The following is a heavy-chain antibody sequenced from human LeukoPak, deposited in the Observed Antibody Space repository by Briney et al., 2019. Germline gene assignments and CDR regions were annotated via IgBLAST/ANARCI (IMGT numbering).Heavy chain of an antibody. CDR1: GYTFTSYG. CDR2: ISAYNGNT. J-gene: IGHJ4*02. Sequence: GASVKVSCKASGYTFTSYGISWVRQAPGQGLEWMGWISAYNGNTNYAQKLQGRVTMTTDTSTSTAYMELRSLRSDDTAVYYCATDPSIAAAGLTQLWGQGTLVTVSS. CDR3: ATDPSIAAAGLTQL. V-gene: IGHV1-18*01. D-gene: IGHD6-13*01.